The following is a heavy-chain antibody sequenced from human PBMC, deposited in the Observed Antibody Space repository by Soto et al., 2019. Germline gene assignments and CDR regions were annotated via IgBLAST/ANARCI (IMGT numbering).Heavy chain of an antibody. CDR1: GGSISSYC. Sequence: SETLSLTCTVSGGSISSYCWSWIRQPPGKGLEWIGYIYYSGSTNYNPSLKSRVTISVDTSKNQFSLKLSSVTAADTAVYYCARGGPAATYRFYYYYGMDVWGQGTTVTVSS. J-gene: IGHJ6*02. CDR2: IYYSGST. CDR3: ARGGPAATYRFYYYYGMDV. D-gene: IGHD2-15*01. V-gene: IGHV4-59*01.